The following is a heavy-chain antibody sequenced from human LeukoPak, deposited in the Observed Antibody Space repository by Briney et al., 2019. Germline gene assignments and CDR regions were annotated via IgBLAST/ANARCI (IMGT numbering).Heavy chain of an antibody. Sequence: PGGTLRLSCATSGFIFSHHGMNWVRQAPGKGLEWVSGIRADAVTTYYADSVKGRFIISRDNSKNTVYLQMNSLRAEDTAVYYCAKVTSVVAATHSPNFDYWGQGTLVTVSS. CDR1: GFIFSHHG. J-gene: IGHJ4*02. V-gene: IGHV3-23*01. D-gene: IGHD2-15*01. CDR3: AKVTSVVAATHSPNFDY. CDR2: IRADAVTT.